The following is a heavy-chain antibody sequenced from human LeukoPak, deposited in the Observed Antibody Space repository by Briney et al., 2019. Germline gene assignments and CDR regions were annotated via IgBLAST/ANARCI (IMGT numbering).Heavy chain of an antibody. CDR2: ISYDGSNK. CDR1: GFTFSSYG. Sequence: GRSLRLSCAASGFTFSSYGMHWVRQAPGKGLEWVAVISYDGSNKYYADSVKGRFTISRDNSKNTLYLQMNSLRAEDPAVYYCAKVSQLMRAFDIWGQGTMVTVSS. J-gene: IGHJ3*02. D-gene: IGHD2-2*01. V-gene: IGHV3-30*18. CDR3: AKVSQLMRAFDI.